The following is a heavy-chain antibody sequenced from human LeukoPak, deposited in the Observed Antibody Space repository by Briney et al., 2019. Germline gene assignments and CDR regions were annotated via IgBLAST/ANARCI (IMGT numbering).Heavy chain of an antibody. CDR2: VRHDGSNE. CDR1: GFLLSGYG. V-gene: IGHV3-30*02. J-gene: IGHJ4*02. CDR3: ARESGSAFHSHGPKF. Sequence: GGSLRLSCAASGFLLSGYGMQWGRQAPGKGLEWVAFVRHDGSNEYYPDSVKGRFTISRDKTKNTLYLHINSLRAEDTAVYSCARESGSAFHSHGPKFWGLGTLVTVSA. D-gene: IGHD2-8*02.